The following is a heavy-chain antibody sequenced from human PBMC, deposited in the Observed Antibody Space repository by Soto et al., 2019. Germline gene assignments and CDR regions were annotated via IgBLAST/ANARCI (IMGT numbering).Heavy chain of an antibody. Sequence: PSETLSLTCAVFGGSISSGGYFWSWIRQPPGKGLEWIGEIYHSGSTNYNPSLKSRVTISVDTSKNQFSLKLSSVTAADTAVYYCERVVSIAAAGNWFDPWGQGTLVTVSS. CDR1: GGSISSGGYF. J-gene: IGHJ5*02. CDR3: ERVVSIAAAGNWFDP. V-gene: IGHV4-30-2*01. CDR2: IYHSGST. D-gene: IGHD6-13*01.